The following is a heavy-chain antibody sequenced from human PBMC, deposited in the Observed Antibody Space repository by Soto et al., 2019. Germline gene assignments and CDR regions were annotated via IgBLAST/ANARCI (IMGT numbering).Heavy chain of an antibody. J-gene: IGHJ5*01. Sequence: PSETLPLTCAVSGGSISSGGYSLKWIRQPPGNGLEWIGYISPTGSTYYNPSLKSRVTISVDTYRNQFSLKLTSMTAADTAVYYWARYDGVSGRRRWFDTGGLGTLVTVSS. CDR3: ARYDGVSGRRRWFDT. V-gene: IGHV4-30-2*01. CDR2: ISPTGST. D-gene: IGHD2-15*01. CDR1: GGSISSGGYS.